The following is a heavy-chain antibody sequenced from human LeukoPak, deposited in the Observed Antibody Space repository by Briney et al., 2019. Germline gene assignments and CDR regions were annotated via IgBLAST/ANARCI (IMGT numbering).Heavy chain of an antibody. D-gene: IGHD2-15*01. J-gene: IGHJ4*02. CDR1: GGSISSSSYY. V-gene: IGHV4-61*02. CDR3: ARDVGGPTFDY. Sequence: SETLSLTCTVSGGSISSSSYYWSWIRQPAGRGLEWIGRIYTSGSTNYNPSLKSRVTMSVDTSKNQFSLKLSSVTAADTAVYYCARDVGGPTFDYWGQGTLVTVSS. CDR2: IYTSGST.